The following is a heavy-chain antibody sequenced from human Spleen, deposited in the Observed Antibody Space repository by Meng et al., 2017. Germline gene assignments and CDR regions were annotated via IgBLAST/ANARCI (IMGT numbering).Heavy chain of an antibody. CDR1: GGSFSGYY. J-gene: IGHJ4*02. CDR2: INHSGST. CDR3: ARRDYYGPICY. V-gene: IGHV4-34*01. Sequence: QVQLQQWGAGRLKPSETLSLTCAVYGGSFSGYYWSWIRQPPGKGLEWIGVINHSGSTNYNRSLKSRVTISVDTSKNQFSLKLSSVTAADTAVYYCARRDYYGPICYWGQGSLVTVSS. D-gene: IGHD3-10*01.